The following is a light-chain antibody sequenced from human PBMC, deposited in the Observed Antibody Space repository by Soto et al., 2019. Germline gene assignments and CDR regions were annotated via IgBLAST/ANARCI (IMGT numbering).Light chain of an antibody. CDR3: ATWHSSLSIGV. V-gene: IGLV1-51*02. J-gene: IGLJ1*01. CDR2: ENN. Sequence: QSVLTQPPSVSAAPGQKVTISCSGSISNTENNYVSWYQQLPGTAPKLLIYENNKRPSGIPDRFSGSKSGTSATLAITGLQTADEADYYCATWHSSLSIGVFGTGTKVTVL. CDR1: ISNTENNY.